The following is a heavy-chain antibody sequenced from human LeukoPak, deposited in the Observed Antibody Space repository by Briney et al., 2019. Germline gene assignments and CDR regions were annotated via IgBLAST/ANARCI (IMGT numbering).Heavy chain of an antibody. J-gene: IGHJ3*02. D-gene: IGHD3-22*01. CDR1: GYTFTSYG. Sequence: ASVKVSCKASGYTFTSYGISWVRQAPGQGLEWMGWISAYNGNTNYAQKLQGRVTMTTDTSTSTAYMELRSLRSDDMAVYYCARAWGTMIVVVAFDIWGQGTMVTVSS. CDR3: ARAWGTMIVVVAFDI. V-gene: IGHV1-18*03. CDR2: ISAYNGNT.